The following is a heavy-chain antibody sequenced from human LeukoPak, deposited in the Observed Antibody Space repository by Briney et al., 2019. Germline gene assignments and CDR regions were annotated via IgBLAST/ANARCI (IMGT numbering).Heavy chain of an antibody. J-gene: IGHJ2*01. V-gene: IGHV3-21*01. CDR2: ISSSSSYI. CDR1: GFTFSSYS. CDR3: AREGYYDRVYFDL. D-gene: IGHD3-22*01. Sequence: GGSLRLSCAASGFTFSSYSMNWVRQAPGEGLEWVSSISSSSSYIYYADSVKGRFTISRDNAKNSLYLQMNSLRAEDTAVYYCAREGYYDRVYFDLWGRGTLVTVSS.